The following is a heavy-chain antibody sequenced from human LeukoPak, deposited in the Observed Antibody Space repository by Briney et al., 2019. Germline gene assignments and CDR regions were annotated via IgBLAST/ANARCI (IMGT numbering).Heavy chain of an antibody. CDR1: GYTFTSYY. Sequence: ASVKVSCKASGYTFTSYYMHWVRQAPGHGLELIRIINPSGGSTSYAQKFQGRVTMTRDTSTSTVYMELSSLRSEDTAVYYCARDVLTMPRGYFDYWGQGTLVTVSS. J-gene: IGHJ4*02. D-gene: IGHD2/OR15-2a*01. V-gene: IGHV1-46*01. CDR2: INPSGGST. CDR3: ARDVLTMPRGYFDY.